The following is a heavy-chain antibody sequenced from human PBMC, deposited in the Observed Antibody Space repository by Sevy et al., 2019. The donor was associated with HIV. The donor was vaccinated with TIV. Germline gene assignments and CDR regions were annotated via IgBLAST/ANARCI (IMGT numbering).Heavy chain of an antibody. J-gene: IGHJ4*02. CDR1: GFTFSKYS. D-gene: IGHD2-8*01. CDR3: AREGCTKPHDY. Sequence: GGSLRLSCAASGFTFSKYSMSWVRQPPGKGLEWVSTLSFGCGEINYAYSWKGRFTISRDNSKDSVLLQMNNLRPEDTAVYYCAREGCTKPHDYWGQGTLVTVSS. CDR2: LSFGCGEI. V-gene: IGHV3-23*01.